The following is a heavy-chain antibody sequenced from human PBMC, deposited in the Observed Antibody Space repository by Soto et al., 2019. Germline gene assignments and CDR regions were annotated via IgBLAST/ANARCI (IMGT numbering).Heavy chain of an antibody. CDR3: TTEGLGITGTTGSDAFDI. V-gene: IGHV3-15*01. CDR2: IKSKTDGGTT. Sequence: GESLKISCAASGFTFSNAWMSWVRQAPGKGLEWVGRIKSKTDGGTTDYAAPVKGRFTISRDDSKNTLYLQMNSLKTEDTAVYYCTTEGLGITGTTGSDAFDIWGQGTMVTVSS. J-gene: IGHJ3*02. CDR1: GFTFSNAW. D-gene: IGHD1-7*01.